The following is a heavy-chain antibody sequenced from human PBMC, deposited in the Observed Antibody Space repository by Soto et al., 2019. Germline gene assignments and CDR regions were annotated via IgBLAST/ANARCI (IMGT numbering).Heavy chain of an antibody. D-gene: IGHD4-17*01. CDR2: IRSKANNYAT. CDR1: GFTFSGSA. V-gene: IGHV3-73*01. CDR3: TRGYGDYVRDY. Sequence: EVQLVESGGGLVQPGESLKLSCAVSGFTFSGSAMHWVRQASGKGLEWVGRIRSKANNYATAYAASVKGRFTISRDDSKTTAYLQMNSLKSEDTAVYSCTRGYGDYVRDYWGQGTLVTVSS. J-gene: IGHJ4*02.